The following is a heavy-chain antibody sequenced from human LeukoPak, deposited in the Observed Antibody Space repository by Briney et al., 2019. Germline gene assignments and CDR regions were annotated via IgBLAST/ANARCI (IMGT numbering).Heavy chain of an antibody. J-gene: IGHJ4*02. CDR3: ARDLVQLWSKGY. V-gene: IGHV3-23*01. D-gene: IGHD5-18*01. Sequence: GGSLRLSCAASGFTFSSYAMSWVRQAPGKGLEWVSAISGSGGDTYYADSVKGRFTISRDNAKNSLYLQMNSLRAEDTAVYYCARDLVQLWSKGYWGQGTLVTVSS. CDR1: GFTFSSYA. CDR2: ISGSGGDT.